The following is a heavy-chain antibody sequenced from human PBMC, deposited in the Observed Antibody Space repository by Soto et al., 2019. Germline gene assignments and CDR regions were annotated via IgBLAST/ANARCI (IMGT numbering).Heavy chain of an antibody. J-gene: IGHJ4*02. CDR3: AKMSSENYYDRVFA. D-gene: IGHD3-22*01. V-gene: IGHV3-11*01. Sequence: QVQLVESGGGLVKTSGSLRIACAASGFTFSDYYMSWVRQAPRKGLEWVSYISSSGNTIYYADSVKRRFTISRDNAKNSVYLQMNSLRAEDTALYFCAKMSSENYYDRVFAWGQGTLVTVSS. CDR2: ISSSGNTI. CDR1: GFTFSDYY.